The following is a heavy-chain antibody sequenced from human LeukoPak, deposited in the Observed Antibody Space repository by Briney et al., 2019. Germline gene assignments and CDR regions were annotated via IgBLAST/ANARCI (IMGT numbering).Heavy chain of an antibody. J-gene: IGHJ4*02. CDR3: ASRHYDFGYY. D-gene: IGHD4-17*01. Sequence: GGSLRLSCAASGLTFSSYPMHWVRQAPGKGLEWVAVISYDGSDKYYADSVKGRFTISRDNSKNTLYLQMNGLRAEDTAVYYCASRHYDFGYYWGQGTLVTVSS. CDR2: ISYDGSDK. V-gene: IGHV3-30*04. CDR1: GLTFSSYP.